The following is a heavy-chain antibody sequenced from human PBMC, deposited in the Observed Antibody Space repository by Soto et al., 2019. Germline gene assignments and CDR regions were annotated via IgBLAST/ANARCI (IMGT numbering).Heavy chain of an antibody. J-gene: IGHJ6*02. CDR3: ARSFDILTGYPPYYYGMDV. CDR1: GGSFSGYY. V-gene: IGHV4-34*01. Sequence: SETLSLTCAVYGGSFSGYYWSWIRQPPGKGLEWIGEINHSGSTNYNPSLKSRVTISVDTSKNQFSLKLSSVTAADTAVYYCARSFDILTGYPPYYYGMDVWGQGTTVTVYS. CDR2: INHSGST. D-gene: IGHD3-9*01.